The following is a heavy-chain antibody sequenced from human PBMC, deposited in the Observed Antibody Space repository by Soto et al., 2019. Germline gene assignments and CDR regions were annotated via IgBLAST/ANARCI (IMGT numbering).Heavy chain of an antibody. D-gene: IGHD2-2*01. Sequence: PGGSLRLSCEASGFTFSDYWMSWVRQAPGKGPEWVANIKFDGSEKQYVDSVRGRLTISRDNSRNSLFLQRNSLRAGDTAVYYCVKDGGYCSSSTCYSPRNHYFDSWGQGTLGTVSS. CDR3: VKDGGYCSSSTCYSPRNHYFDS. CDR2: IKFDGSEK. CDR1: GFTFSDYW. V-gene: IGHV3-7*03. J-gene: IGHJ4*02.